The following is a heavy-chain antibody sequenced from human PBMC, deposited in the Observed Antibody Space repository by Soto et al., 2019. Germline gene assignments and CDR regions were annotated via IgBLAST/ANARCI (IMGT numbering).Heavy chain of an antibody. J-gene: IGHJ4*02. CDR2: ISGSGGST. D-gene: IGHD2-21*02. CDR3: ARGDPGDEPISQELEDY. Sequence: EVQLLESGGGLVQPGGSLRLSCAASGFTFSSYAMSWVRQAPGKGLEWVSAISGSGGSTYYADSVKGRFTISRDNAKNSLYLQMNSLRAEDTAVYYCARGDPGDEPISQELEDYWGQGTLVTVSS. V-gene: IGHV3-23*01. CDR1: GFTFSSYA.